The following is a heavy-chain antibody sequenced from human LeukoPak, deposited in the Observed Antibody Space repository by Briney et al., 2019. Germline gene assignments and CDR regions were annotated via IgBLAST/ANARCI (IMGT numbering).Heavy chain of an antibody. D-gene: IGHD4-17*01. CDR3: AKESRDYPDY. J-gene: IGHJ4*02. Sequence: GGSLRLSCAASGFIFSRYGMSWVRQAPGKGLEWVSAISGSGGSTYYADSVKGRFTISRDNSKNTLYLQMNSLRAEDTAVYYCAKESRDYPDYWGQGTLVTVSS. CDR1: GFIFSRYG. CDR2: ISGSGGST. V-gene: IGHV3-23*01.